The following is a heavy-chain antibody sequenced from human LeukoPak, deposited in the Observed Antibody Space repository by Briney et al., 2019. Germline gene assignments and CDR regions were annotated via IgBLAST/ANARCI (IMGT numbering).Heavy chain of an antibody. CDR3: ARSLAYCGGDCPYYFDY. CDR1: GGSISSYY. V-gene: IGHV4-59*01. D-gene: IGHD2-21*02. J-gene: IGHJ4*02. Sequence: PSETLSLTCTASGGSISSYYWGWIRQPPGKGLEWIGYIYYSGSTNYNPSLKSRVTISVDTSKNQFSLKLSSVTAADTAVYYCARSLAYCGGDCPYYFDYWGQGTLVTVSS. CDR2: IYYSGST.